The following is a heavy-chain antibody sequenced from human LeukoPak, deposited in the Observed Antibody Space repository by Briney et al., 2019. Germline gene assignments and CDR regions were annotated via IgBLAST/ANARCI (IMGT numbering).Heavy chain of an antibody. CDR3: ARDRP. V-gene: IGHV3-7*01. CDR1: GFSFTSNW. J-gene: IGHJ5*02. Sequence: GGSLRLSCAASGFSFTSNWMSWVRQAPGKGLEWVANINQDGSEKYYVDSVKGRFTISRDNAKNSLYLQMNSLRAEDTAVYYCARDRPWGQGTLVTVSS. CDR2: INQDGSEK.